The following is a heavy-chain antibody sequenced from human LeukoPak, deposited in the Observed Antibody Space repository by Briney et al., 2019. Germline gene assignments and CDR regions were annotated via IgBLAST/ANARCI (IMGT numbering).Heavy chain of an antibody. CDR1: GGTFSSHA. V-gene: IGHV1-69*13. CDR3: ASWRRYNWNDEFDY. Sequence: SVKVSCKASGGTFSSHAISWVRQAPGQGLEWMGGIIPIFGTANYAQKFQGRVTITADESTSTAYMELSSLRSEDTAVYYCASWRRYNWNDEFDYWGQGTLVTVSS. CDR2: IIPIFGTA. J-gene: IGHJ4*02. D-gene: IGHD1-1*01.